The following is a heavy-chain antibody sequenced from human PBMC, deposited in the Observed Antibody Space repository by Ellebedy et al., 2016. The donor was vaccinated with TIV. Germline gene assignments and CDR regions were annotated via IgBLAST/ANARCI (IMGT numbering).Heavy chain of an antibody. CDR1: GFIFTTYA. J-gene: IGHJ4*02. CDR3: AKEDWNDEWLEE. CDR2: ISRNADNT. V-gene: IGHV3-23*01. D-gene: IGHD1-1*01. Sequence: GESLKISCAASGFIFTTYAMTWVRQAPGKGLEWVSTISRNADNTYDADSVKCRFTISRDNSNNMGFLQMNSLRATEKAVYHCAKEDWNDEWLEEWGQGTLVNVS.